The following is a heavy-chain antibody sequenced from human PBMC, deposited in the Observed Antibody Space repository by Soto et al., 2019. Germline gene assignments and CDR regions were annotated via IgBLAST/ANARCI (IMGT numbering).Heavy chain of an antibody. CDR3: AINGDSTSCCEFDY. V-gene: IGHV3-66*01. Sequence: GGSLRLSCAASGFTVSSYYMSWVRQAPGKGLEWVSVIYSAGSADFADSVKGRFTISRDNSRNTLYLQMNSLRAEDTAVYYCAINGDSTSCCEFDYWGQGTLVTVSS. D-gene: IGHD2-2*01. CDR1: GFTVSSYY. J-gene: IGHJ4*02. CDR2: IYSAGSA.